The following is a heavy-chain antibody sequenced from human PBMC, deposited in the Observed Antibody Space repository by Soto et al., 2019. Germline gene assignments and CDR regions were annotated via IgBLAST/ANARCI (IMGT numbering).Heavy chain of an antibody. CDR3: APESTYLRHYDA. Sequence: GGSLRLSCAASGFTFSRYSMNWVRQAPGKGLEWVSSISSTTNYIYYADSMKGRFTVSRDNAKNSVYLDMNSLKVEDTAVYYCAPESTYLRHYDAWGPGTLVTVSS. D-gene: IGHD3-9*01. J-gene: IGHJ5*02. V-gene: IGHV3-21*01. CDR1: GFTFSRYS. CDR2: ISSTTNYI.